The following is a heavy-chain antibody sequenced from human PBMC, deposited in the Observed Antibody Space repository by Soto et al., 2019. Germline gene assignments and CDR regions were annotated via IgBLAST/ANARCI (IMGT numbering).Heavy chain of an antibody. Sequence: ASVKVSCKASGYTFTSYDINWVRQATGQWLEWMGWMNPNSGNTGYAQKFQGRVTMTRNTSISTAYMELSSLRSEDTAVYYCARVKSYYGSGSYYVPIDYWGQGTLVTVSS. CDR3: ARVKSYYGSGSYYVPIDY. J-gene: IGHJ4*02. CDR1: GYTFTSYD. CDR2: MNPNSGNT. V-gene: IGHV1-8*01. D-gene: IGHD3-10*01.